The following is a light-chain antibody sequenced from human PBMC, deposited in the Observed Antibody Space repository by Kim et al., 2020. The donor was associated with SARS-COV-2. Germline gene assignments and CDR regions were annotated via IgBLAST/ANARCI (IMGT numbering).Light chain of an antibody. V-gene: IGLV3-19*01. CDR1: SLRSSY. J-gene: IGLJ2*01. Sequence: ALGQTVRITCKGDSLRSSYASWYQQKPGQAPLLVLYEKNNRPSGIPDRFSGSSSGNTASLTITGAQAEDEADYYCNSRESGVNHVVFGGGTQLTVL. CDR2: EKN. CDR3: NSRESGVNHVV.